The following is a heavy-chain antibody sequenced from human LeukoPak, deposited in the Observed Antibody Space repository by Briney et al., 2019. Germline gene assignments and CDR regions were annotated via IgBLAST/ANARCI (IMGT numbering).Heavy chain of an antibody. D-gene: IGHD6-13*01. CDR2: TYYRSKWYN. CDR3: AGNRGVGAAVFFDY. Sequence: SQTLSLTCAISGDNVSSNSATWNWNRQSPSRGLEWLGRTYYRSKWYNDYAVSVKSRMTIIPDTSKNQFSLQLNSVTPDDTALYYCAGNRGVGAAVFFDYWGLGTLVTVSS. J-gene: IGHJ4*02. V-gene: IGHV6-1*01. CDR1: GDNVSSNSAT.